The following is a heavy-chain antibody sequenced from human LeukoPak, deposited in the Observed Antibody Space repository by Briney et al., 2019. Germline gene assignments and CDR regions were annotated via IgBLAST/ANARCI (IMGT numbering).Heavy chain of an antibody. J-gene: IGHJ4*02. V-gene: IGHV5-51*01. CDR2: IYPGDSDT. CDR3: ARQGSGYGDSPSQPFDY. CDR1: GYSFTSYW. D-gene: IGHD4-17*01. Sequence: KVSCKASGYSFTSYWIGWVRQMPGKGLEWMGIIYPGDSDTRYSPSFQGQVTISADKSISTAYLQWSSLKASDTAMYYCARQGSGYGDSPSQPFDYWGQGTLVTVSS.